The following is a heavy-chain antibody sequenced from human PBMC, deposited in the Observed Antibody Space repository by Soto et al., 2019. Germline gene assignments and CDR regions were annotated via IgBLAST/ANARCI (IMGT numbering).Heavy chain of an antibody. V-gene: IGHV3-49*03. D-gene: IGHD3-3*01. Sequence: GGSLRLSCTTSGFTFGDYAMSWFRQAPGKGLEWVGLIRSKNYGGTTAYAASVRGRFTISRDDSRSIAYLQMNSLKTEDTAVYYCTRNRRLTIFGGYYFDYCGQGTLVTVSS. CDR1: GFTFGDYA. J-gene: IGHJ4*02. CDR3: TRNRRLTIFGGYYFDY. CDR2: IRSKNYGGTT.